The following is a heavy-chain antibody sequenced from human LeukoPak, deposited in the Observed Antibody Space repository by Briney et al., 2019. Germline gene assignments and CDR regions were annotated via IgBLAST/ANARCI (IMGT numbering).Heavy chain of an antibody. D-gene: IGHD2/OR15-2a*01. CDR1: GGSFSGYY. Sequence: SETLSLTCAVYGGSFSGYYWSWIRQPPGKGLEWIGEINDSGSTNYNPSLKSRVNISVDTSKNQFSMKLSSVTAADTAVYYCARARDYFTYYYYYYMDVWAKGTTVTVSS. V-gene: IGHV4-34*01. CDR2: INDSGST. CDR3: ARARDYFTYYYYYYMDV. J-gene: IGHJ6*03.